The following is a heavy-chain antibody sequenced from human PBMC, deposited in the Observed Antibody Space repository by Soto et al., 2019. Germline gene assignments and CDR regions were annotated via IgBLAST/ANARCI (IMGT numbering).Heavy chain of an antibody. CDR1: GFTFSSYW. Sequence: EVQLVESGGGLVQPGGSLRLSCAASGFTFSSYWMSWVRQAPGKGLEWVANIKQDGSEKYYVDSVKGRFTISRDNAKNSLYLQMNSLRAEDTAVYYCARDGPYSSGWYYFAYWGQGTLVTVSS. CDR2: IKQDGSEK. V-gene: IGHV3-7*01. D-gene: IGHD6-19*01. J-gene: IGHJ4*02. CDR3: ARDGPYSSGWYYFAY.